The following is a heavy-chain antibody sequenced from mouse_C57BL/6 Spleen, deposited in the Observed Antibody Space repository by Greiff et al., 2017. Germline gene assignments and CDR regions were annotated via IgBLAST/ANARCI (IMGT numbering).Heavy chain of an antibody. D-gene: IGHD4-1*01. J-gene: IGHJ2*01. V-gene: IGHV5-4*03. CDR1: GFTFSSYA. Sequence: EVMLVESGGGLVKPGGSLKLSCAASGFTFSSYAMSWVRQTPGKRLEWVATISDGGSYTYYPDNLKGRFTISRDNAKNNLYLQMSNLKSEDTAMYYCARSLGRDYFDYWGQGTTLTVSS. CDR3: ARSLGRDYFDY. CDR2: ISDGGSYT.